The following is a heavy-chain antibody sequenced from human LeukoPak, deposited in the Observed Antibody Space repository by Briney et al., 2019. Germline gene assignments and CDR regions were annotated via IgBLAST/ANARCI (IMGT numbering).Heavy chain of an antibody. J-gene: IGHJ6*02. CDR1: GFTFSSYW. V-gene: IGHV3-7*03. D-gene: IGHD3-16*01. Sequence: GGSLRLSCAASGFTFSSYWMNWARQAPGKGLEWVASINHNGNVNYYVDSVKGRFTISRDNAKNSLYLQMSDLRAEDTAVYFCARGGGLDVWGQGATVTVSS. CDR3: ARGGGLDV. CDR2: INHNGNVN.